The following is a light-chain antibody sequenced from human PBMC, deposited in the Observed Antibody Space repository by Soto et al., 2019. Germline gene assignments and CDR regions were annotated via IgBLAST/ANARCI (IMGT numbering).Light chain of an antibody. CDR1: SSDVGDYNY. CDR2: DVS. CDR3: SSYTSSSTLV. V-gene: IGLV2-14*01. J-gene: IGLJ1*01. Sequence: QSVLTQPASVSGSPGQSITISCTGTSSDVGDYNYVSWYQQHPGKAPKVMIHDVSNRPSGVSNRFSGSKSGNTASLTISGLQAEDEADYYCSSYTSSSTLVFGTGTKVTVL.